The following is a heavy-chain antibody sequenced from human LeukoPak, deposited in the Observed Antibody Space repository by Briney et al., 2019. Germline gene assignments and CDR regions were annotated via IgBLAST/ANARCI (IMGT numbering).Heavy chain of an antibody. CDR2: INHSGST. CDR1: GGSFSGYY. CDR3: ARAPGRRLRYYFDY. V-gene: IGHV4-34*01. Sequence: SETLSLTCAVYGGSFSGYYWSWIRQPPGKGLEWIGEINHSGSTNYNPSLKSRVTISVDTSKNQFSLKLSSVTAADTAVYYCARAPGRRLRYYFDYWGQGTLVTVSS. D-gene: IGHD2-21*02. J-gene: IGHJ4*02.